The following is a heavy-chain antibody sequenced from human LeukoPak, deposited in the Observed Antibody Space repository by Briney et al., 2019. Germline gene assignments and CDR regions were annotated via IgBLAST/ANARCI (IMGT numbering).Heavy chain of an antibody. CDR2: ISAHNGKT. CDR1: GYTFTSYG. Sequence: GASVKVSCKASGYTFTSYGIIWVRQAPGQGLQWMGWISAHNGKTNYAQNLQGRVTMTTDTSTNTVYLEVRSLTSDDTAVYYCARAGTTLLLDYWGQGTLVTVSS. D-gene: IGHD4-11*01. CDR3: ARAGTTLLLDY. V-gene: IGHV1-18*01. J-gene: IGHJ4*02.